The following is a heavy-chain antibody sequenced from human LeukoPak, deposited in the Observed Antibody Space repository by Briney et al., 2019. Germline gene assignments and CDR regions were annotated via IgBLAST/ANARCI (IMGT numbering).Heavy chain of an antibody. V-gene: IGHV4-59*01. CDR2: IYYSDST. CDR1: GGSISSYY. Sequence: SETLSLTCTVSGGSISSYYWSWIRQPPGKGLEWIGYIYYSDSTNYNPSLKSRVTISVDTSKKQFSLKLNSVTAADTAVYYCARHRGYNYGYDAFDIWGQGTMATISS. CDR3: ARHRGYNYGYDAFDI. J-gene: IGHJ3*02. D-gene: IGHD5-18*01.